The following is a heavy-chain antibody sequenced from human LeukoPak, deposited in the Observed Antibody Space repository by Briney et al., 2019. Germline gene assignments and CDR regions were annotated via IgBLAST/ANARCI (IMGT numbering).Heavy chain of an antibody. J-gene: IGHJ5*02. CDR1: GFTFSNYA. CDR3: ARLIRGKVDP. V-gene: IGHV3-53*01. Sequence: GGSLRLSCAASGFTFSNYAMSWVRQAPGKGLEWVSVIYSGGSTYYADSVKGRFTISRDNSKNTLYLQMNSLRAEDTAVYYCARLIRGKVDPWGQGTLVTVSS. D-gene: IGHD3-10*01. CDR2: IYSGGST.